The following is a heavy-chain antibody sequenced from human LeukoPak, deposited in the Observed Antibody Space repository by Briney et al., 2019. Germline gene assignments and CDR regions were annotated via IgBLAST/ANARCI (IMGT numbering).Heavy chain of an antibody. CDR1: GFTFSSYS. Sequence: GGSLRLSCAASGFTFSSYSMNWVRQAPGKGLEWVSSISSSSSYIYYADSVKGRFTISRDNAKNSLYLQMNSLRAEDTAVYYCARGLLYYGDYVPIDYWGQGTLVTVSS. CDR2: ISSSSSYI. J-gene: IGHJ4*02. V-gene: IGHV3-21*01. D-gene: IGHD4-17*01. CDR3: ARGLLYYGDYVPIDY.